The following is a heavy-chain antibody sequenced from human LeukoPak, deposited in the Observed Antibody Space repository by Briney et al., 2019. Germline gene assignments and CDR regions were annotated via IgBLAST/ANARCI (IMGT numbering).Heavy chain of an antibody. CDR3: ARDRYAVGTTNCFDP. J-gene: IGHJ5*02. Sequence: SETLSLTCTVSGGSFSSYYWSWIRQPPGKGLEWIGYIYYSGNTNYNPSLKSRVTISVDTSKNQFSLKLSSVTAADTAVYYCARDRYAVGTTNCFDPWGQGTLVTVSS. D-gene: IGHD6-19*01. CDR1: GGSFSSYY. V-gene: IGHV4-59*01. CDR2: IYYSGNT.